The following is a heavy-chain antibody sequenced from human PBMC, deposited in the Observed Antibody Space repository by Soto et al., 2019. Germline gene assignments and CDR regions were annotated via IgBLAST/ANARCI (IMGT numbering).Heavy chain of an antibody. J-gene: IGHJ4*02. Sequence: PGESLKISCKGSGYSFTSYWIGWVRQMPGKGLEWMGIIYPGDSDTRYSPSFQGQVTISADKSISTAYLQWSSLKASDTAMYYCARHVGTYYYGSSGYGIDYWGQGTLVTVSS. V-gene: IGHV5-51*01. CDR3: ARHVGTYYYGSSGYGIDY. CDR1: GYSFTSYW. CDR2: IYPGDSDT. D-gene: IGHD3-22*01.